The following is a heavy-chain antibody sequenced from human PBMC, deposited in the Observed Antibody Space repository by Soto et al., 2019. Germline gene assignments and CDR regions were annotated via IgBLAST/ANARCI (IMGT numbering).Heavy chain of an antibody. V-gene: IGHV3-33*01. Sequence: GGSLRLSCAASGFPFSAYGMHWVRQAPGKGLQWVAVIWFDGGNEYYADSVRGRFTISRDNSKNTLYLQMNSLTDEDTAVYYCARDSGGSGYEFDYWGQGTLVTVS. CDR2: IWFDGGNE. J-gene: IGHJ4*02. CDR3: ARDSGGSGYEFDY. D-gene: IGHD3-22*01. CDR1: GFPFSAYG.